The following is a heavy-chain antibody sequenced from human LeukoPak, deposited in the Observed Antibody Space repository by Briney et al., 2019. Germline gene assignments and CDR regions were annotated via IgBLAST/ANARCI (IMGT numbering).Heavy chain of an antibody. D-gene: IGHD1-26*01. CDR3: ASPRYSGRDPAC. CDR2: IWYDGSNK. CDR1: GFTFSSYG. J-gene: IGHJ4*02. Sequence: GGSLRLSCAASGFTFSSYGMHWVRQAPGKGLEWVAFIWYDGSNKYYADSVKGRFTISRDNAKNSLYLQMNSLRAEDTAVYYCASPRYSGRDPACWGQGTLVTVSS. V-gene: IGHV3-33*03.